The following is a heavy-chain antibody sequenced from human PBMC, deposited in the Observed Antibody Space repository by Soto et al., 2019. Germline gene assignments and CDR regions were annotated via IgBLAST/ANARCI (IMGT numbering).Heavy chain of an antibody. V-gene: IGHV1-2*02. CDR3: ARKVRDYNFDS. Sequence: ASVKVSCKASGYTFIGYYMHWVRQAPGQGLEWMGWLNPSTGGTKYAQSFQDRVTMTRDTSISTAYMELSRLTSDDTAVYFCARKVRDYNFDSRGQRTLVTCSS. CDR2: LNPSTGGT. J-gene: IGHJ4*02. CDR1: GYTFIGYY. D-gene: IGHD4-17*01.